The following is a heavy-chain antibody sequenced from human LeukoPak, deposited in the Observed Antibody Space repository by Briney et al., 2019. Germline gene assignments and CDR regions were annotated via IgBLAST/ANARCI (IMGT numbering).Heavy chain of an antibody. CDR1: GGTFISYA. J-gene: IGHJ4*02. CDR2: IIPIFGTA. CDR3: ARGPETYSGSYYWDY. V-gene: IGHV1-69*05. D-gene: IGHD1-26*01. Sequence: SVKVSCKASGGTFISYAISWVRPAPGQGLEWMGRIIPIFGTANYAQKFQGRVTITTDESTSTAYMELSSLRSEDTAVYYCARGPETYSGSYYWDYWGQGTLVTVSS.